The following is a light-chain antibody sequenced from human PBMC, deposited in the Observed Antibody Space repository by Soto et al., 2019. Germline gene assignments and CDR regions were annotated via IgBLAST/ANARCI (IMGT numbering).Light chain of an antibody. J-gene: IGKJ2*01. CDR3: QQYYSPPYT. Sequence: PGERATLSCRASQTIPTGFLAWFQQKSGQAPRLLIYGASTRATGIPDRISGSGSGTDFTLTISRVEPEDLAVYYCQQYYSPPYTFGQGTKVEIK. CDR2: GAS. V-gene: IGKV3-20*01. CDR1: QTIPTGF.